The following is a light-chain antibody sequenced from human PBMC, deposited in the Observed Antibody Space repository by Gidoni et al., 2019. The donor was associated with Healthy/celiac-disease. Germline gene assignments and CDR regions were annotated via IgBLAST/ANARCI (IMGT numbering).Light chain of an antibody. Sequence: SSELTQDPAVSVALGQTVRTTCQGDSLRSYYASWYQQKPGQAPVLVIYGKNNRPSGIPDRFSGSSSGNTASLTITGAQAEDEADYYGNSRDSSGNLVVFGGGTKLTVL. J-gene: IGLJ2*01. CDR2: GKN. CDR1: SLRSYY. V-gene: IGLV3-19*01. CDR3: NSRDSSGNLVV.